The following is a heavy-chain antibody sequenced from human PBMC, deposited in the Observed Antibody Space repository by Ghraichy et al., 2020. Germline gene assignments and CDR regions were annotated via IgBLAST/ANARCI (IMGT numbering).Heavy chain of an antibody. CDR2: MYVSGRT. Sequence: SQTLSLTCTVSAGSIASGSFYWNWIRRPAGKGLGWIGHMYVSGRTNYNPSLNIRFTIPEDTSKHQFSLGLSSVTAADTAVYYCALFDHWGLHHAFDICGQGTVVTVSS. V-gene: IGHV4-61*09. CDR1: AGSIASGSFY. CDR3: ALFDHWGLHHAFDI. D-gene: IGHD7-27*01. J-gene: IGHJ3*02.